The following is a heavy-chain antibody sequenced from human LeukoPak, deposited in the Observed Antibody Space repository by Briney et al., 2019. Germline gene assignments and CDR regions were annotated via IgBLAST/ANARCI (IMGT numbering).Heavy chain of an antibody. V-gene: IGHV3-74*01. CDR2: IDNDGSST. CDR3: ARDDTYAFDF. J-gene: IGHJ5*01. D-gene: IGHD5-18*01. Sequence: GGSLSLSCVASGFTFSAHWMNWVRQVPGKGLVWVSRIDNDGSSTNYADSVKGRFTISRDNAKNTLYLQMNSLRAEDTAVYYCARDDTYAFDFWGQGTLVTVSS. CDR1: GFTFSAHW.